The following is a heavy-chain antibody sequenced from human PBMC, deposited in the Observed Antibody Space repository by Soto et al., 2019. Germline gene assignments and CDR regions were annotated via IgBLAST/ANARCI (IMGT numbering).Heavy chain of an antibody. D-gene: IGHD6-19*01. V-gene: IGHV2-5*02. J-gene: IGHJ4*02. CDR3: AHGSGWLSDY. Sequence: QITLKESGPTLVKPTETLTLTCSFSGFSLSSTAVGVGWIRQPPGKALEWVALIYWDDSQVYRPSLNNRVTLTKDTSKNQVVLTMTNMDPVDTDTYFCAHGSGWLSDYWGQGILVTVSS. CDR1: GFSLSSTAVG. CDR2: IYWDDSQ.